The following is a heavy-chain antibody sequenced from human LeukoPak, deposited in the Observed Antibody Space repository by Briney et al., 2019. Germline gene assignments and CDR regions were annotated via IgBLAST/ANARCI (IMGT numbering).Heavy chain of an antibody. CDR3: ARDRLNYKPFPDV. CDR1: GFTFSSYW. CDR2: IKQDGSEK. D-gene: IGHD1-7*01. Sequence: TGGSLRLSCAASGFTFSSYWMSWVRQAPGKGLEWVANIKQDGSEKYYVDSVKGRFTISRDNAKNSLYLQMNSLRAEDTAVYYCARDRLNYKPFPDVWGQGTLVTVSS. J-gene: IGHJ4*02. V-gene: IGHV3-7*01.